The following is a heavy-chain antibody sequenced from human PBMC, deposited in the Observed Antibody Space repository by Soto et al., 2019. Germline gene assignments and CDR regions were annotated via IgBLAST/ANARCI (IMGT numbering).Heavy chain of an antibody. V-gene: IGHV3-48*03. CDR1: GFTFSSYE. J-gene: IGHJ6*02. CDR2: ISSSGSTI. D-gene: IGHD3-3*01. Sequence: PGGSLRLSCAASGFTFSSYEMNWVRQAPGKGLEWVSYISSSGSTIYYADSVKGRFTISRDNAKNSLYLQMNSLRAEDTAVYYCARGTVERSGYFYGMDVWGQGTTVTVSS. CDR3: ARGTVERSGYFYGMDV.